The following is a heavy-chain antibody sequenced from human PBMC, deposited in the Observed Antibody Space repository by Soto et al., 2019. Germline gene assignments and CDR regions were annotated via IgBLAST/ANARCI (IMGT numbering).Heavy chain of an antibody. Sequence: ASVKVSCKVSGGPFSSSLINWVRQAPGQGLEWVGGIIPVFGTGSYAEKFQGRVTITADESTSTAYMELSRLRSDDTAVYYCARETPSAAAAYYYYGLDVWGQGTTVTVSS. V-gene: IGHV1-69*13. J-gene: IGHJ6*02. CDR2: IIPVFGTG. CDR1: GGPFSSSL. D-gene: IGHD6-13*01. CDR3: ARETPSAAAAYYYYGLDV.